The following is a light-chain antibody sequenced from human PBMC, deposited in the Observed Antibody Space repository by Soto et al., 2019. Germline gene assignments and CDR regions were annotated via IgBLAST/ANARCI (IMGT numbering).Light chain of an antibody. Sequence: EIVLTQSPATLSLSPGERATLSCRASQIVSSYLAWYQQKPGQAPRLLIYDASNRATGIPARFSGSGSGTDFTLTISSLEPEDFAVYYCQQRSNWPPGGTFGQGTKVDIK. CDR3: QQRSNWPPGGT. CDR2: DAS. V-gene: IGKV3-11*01. CDR1: QIVSSY. J-gene: IGKJ1*01.